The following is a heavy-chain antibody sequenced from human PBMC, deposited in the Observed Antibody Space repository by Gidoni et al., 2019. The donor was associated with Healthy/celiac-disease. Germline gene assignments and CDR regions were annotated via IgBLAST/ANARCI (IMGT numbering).Heavy chain of an antibody. CDR1: GGSINSSSYY. V-gene: IGHV4-39*01. Sequence: QLQLQESGPVLVKPSETLSLTCTVSGGSINSSSYYLGWLRQPPGKGMEWIGSIYYSGSTYYNPSLKSRVTISVDTSKNQFSLKLSSVTAADTDGYYCARQLRYFDWSDAFDIWGQGTMVTVSS. D-gene: IGHD3-9*01. J-gene: IGHJ3*02. CDR3: ARQLRYFDWSDAFDI. CDR2: IYYSGST.